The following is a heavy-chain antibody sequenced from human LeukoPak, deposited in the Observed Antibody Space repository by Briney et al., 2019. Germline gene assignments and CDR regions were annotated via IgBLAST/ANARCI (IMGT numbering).Heavy chain of an antibody. V-gene: IGHV4-34*01. D-gene: IGHD3-16*02. J-gene: IGHJ4*02. Sequence: GSLRLSCAASGFTFSSYWMSWVRQPPGKGLEWIGEINHSGSTNYNPSLKSRVTISVDTSKNQFSLKLSSVTAADTAVYYCARGRGYYDYVWGSYRHYYFDYWGQGTLVTVSS. CDR3: ARGRGYYDYVWGSYRHYYFDY. CDR2: INHSGST. CDR1: GFTFSSYW.